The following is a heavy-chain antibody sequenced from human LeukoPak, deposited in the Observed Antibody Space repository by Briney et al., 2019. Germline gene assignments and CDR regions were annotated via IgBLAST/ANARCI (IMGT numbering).Heavy chain of an antibody. CDR3: TRWTSRTYYDYVWGTPGGYFDY. J-gene: IGHJ4*02. D-gene: IGHD3-16*01. CDR1: GFTFSSYA. V-gene: IGHV3-73*01. CDR2: IRSKANSYAT. Sequence: GGSLRLSCAASGFTFSSYAMSWVRQASGKGLEWVGRIRSKANSYATAYAASVKGRFTISRDDSKNTAYLQMNSLKTEDTAVYYCTRWTSRTYYDYVWGTPGGYFDYWGQGTLATVSS.